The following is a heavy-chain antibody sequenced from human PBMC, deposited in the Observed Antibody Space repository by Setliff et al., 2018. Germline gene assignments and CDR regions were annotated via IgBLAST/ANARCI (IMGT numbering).Heavy chain of an antibody. Sequence: ASVKVSCKASGYTFSDYGITWVRQAPGQGLEWMGWISAYSGKAYYAQKLQDRATMATDTSTGTAYLELRSLRSDDTAVYYCSRLVRYCTTTSCQRLSGDEYWGQGTLVTVSS. J-gene: IGHJ4*02. CDR2: ISAYSGKA. CDR1: GYTFSDYG. V-gene: IGHV1-18*01. CDR3: SRLVRYCTTTSCQRLSGDEY. D-gene: IGHD2-2*01.